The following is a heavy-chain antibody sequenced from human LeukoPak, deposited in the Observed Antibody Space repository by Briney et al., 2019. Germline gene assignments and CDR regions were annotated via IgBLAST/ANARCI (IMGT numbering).Heavy chain of an antibody. CDR1: GFTFDDYG. D-gene: IGHD4-17*01. CDR2: INWNGGRT. J-gene: IGHJ4*02. Sequence: GGSLRLSCAASGFTFDDYGMSWVRQAPGKGLEWVSGINWNGGRTGYADSVKGRFTISRDNAKNSLYLQMSSLRAEDTALYYCARDYDCGDYPGYWGQGTLVTVSS. V-gene: IGHV3-20*04. CDR3: ARDYDCGDYPGY.